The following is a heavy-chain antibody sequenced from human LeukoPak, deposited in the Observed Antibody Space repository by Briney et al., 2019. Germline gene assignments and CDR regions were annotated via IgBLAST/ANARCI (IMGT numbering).Heavy chain of an antibody. CDR1: GGAIRNYY. J-gene: IGHJ4*02. CDR3: ARQPAATGTRGYFDF. V-gene: IGHV4-59*08. Sequence: PSETLSLTCTVSGGAIRNYYWSWIRQPPGKGLEWIGYIYYSGSTNYNPSLKSRVTISVDTSKNQFSLKLSSVTAADTAVYYCARQPAATGTRGYFDFWGQGTLVTVSS. CDR2: IYYSGST. D-gene: IGHD6-13*01.